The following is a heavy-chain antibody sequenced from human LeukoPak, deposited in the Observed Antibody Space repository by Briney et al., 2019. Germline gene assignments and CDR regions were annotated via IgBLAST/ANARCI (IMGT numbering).Heavy chain of an antibody. J-gene: IGHJ6*02. V-gene: IGHV1-18*01. CDR1: GYTFTSYG. Sequence: ASVKVSCKASGYTFTSYGISWVRQAPGQGLEWMGWISAYNGNTNYAQKLQGRVTMTTDTSTSTAYMELRSLRSDDTAVYYCARRWSGCDYGGTEEGYYYYGMDVWGQGTTVTVSS. CDR2: ISAYNGNT. D-gene: IGHD5-12*01. CDR3: ARRWSGCDYGGTEEGYYYYGMDV.